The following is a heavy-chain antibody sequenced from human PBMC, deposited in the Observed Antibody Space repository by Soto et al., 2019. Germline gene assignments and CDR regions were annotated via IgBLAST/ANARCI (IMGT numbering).Heavy chain of an antibody. V-gene: IGHV1-69*12. CDR3: ARVKVRFLAWLGAGG. CDR1: GGTFSSYA. Sequence: QVQLVQSGAEVKKPGSSVKVSCKASGGTFSSYAFSWVRQAPGQGLEWMGGIIPIFGTANYAQKFQGRVTIIADDSTRAACMGLCSLRSEDTGGYYGARVKVRFLAWLGAGGWGEGTLVTVSS. CDR2: IIPIFGTA. D-gene: IGHD3-3*01. J-gene: IGHJ4*02.